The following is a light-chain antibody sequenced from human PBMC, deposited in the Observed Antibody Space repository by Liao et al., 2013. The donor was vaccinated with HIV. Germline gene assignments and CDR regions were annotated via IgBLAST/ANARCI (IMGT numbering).Light chain of an antibody. CDR3: QVWGTTTDHWV. J-gene: IGLJ3*02. Sequence: SYELTQPPSVSVSPGQTASITCSGDKLGDEYASWYQQKPGQSPVLVIYQDTRRPSGIPERFSGSNSGNTATLTISRVEAGDEADYYCQVWGTTTDHWVFGGGTKLTVL. V-gene: IGLV3-1*01. CDR1: KLGDEY. CDR2: QDT.